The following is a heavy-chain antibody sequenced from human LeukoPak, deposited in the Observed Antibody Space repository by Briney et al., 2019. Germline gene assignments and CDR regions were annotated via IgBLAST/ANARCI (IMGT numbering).Heavy chain of an antibody. D-gene: IGHD5-24*01. Sequence: PSETLSLTCTVSGGSISSYYWSWIRQPPGKGLEWIGYIYYSGSTNYNPSLKSRVTISVDTSKNQFSLKLSSVTAAAAAVYYCARALTRDGYKSDFDYWGQGTLVTVSS. CDR2: IYYSGST. CDR1: GGSISSYY. V-gene: IGHV4-59*01. CDR3: ARALTRDGYKSDFDY. J-gene: IGHJ4*02.